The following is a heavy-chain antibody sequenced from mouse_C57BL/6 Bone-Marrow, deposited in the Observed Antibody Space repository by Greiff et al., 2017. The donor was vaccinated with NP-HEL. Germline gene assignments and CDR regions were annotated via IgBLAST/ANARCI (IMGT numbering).Heavy chain of an antibody. D-gene: IGHD1-1*01. CDR2: IDPETGGT. V-gene: IGHV1-15*01. CDR1: GYTFTDYE. J-gene: IGHJ3*01. Sequence: QVQLQQSGAELVRPGASVTLSCKASGYTFTDYEMHWVKQTPVHGLEWIGAIDPETGGTAYNQKFKGKAILTADKSSSTAYMELRSLTSEDSAVYYCTRYIIYYYGSSYAYWGQGTLVTVSA. CDR3: TRYIIYYYGSSYAY.